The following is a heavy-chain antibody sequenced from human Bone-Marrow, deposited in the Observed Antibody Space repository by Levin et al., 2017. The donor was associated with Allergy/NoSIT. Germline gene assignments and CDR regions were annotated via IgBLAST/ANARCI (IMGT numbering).Heavy chain of an antibody. J-gene: IGHJ5*01. V-gene: IGHV4-30-4*01. CDR3: VRGHSRGEPWWFAP. CDR1: GGSISSGDHY. D-gene: IGHD3-16*01. Sequence: SETLSLTCSVSGGSISSGDHYWSWIRKPPGKGLEWIAYIYHSGSAYYSPSLQSRVTISVDTSKNQFSLKLNSVTAADTAIYYCVRGHSRGEPWWFAPWGQGTHVSVSS. CDR2: IYHSGSA.